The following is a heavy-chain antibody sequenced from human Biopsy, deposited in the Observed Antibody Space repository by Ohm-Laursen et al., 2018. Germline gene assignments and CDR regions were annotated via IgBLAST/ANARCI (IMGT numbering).Heavy chain of an antibody. V-gene: IGHV3-33*01. CDR1: GFIFKSYG. Sequence: SLRLSCAASGFIFKSYGMHWVRQAPGKGLEWVALIWYDGSDQYYADSVKGRFTISRDNSRNTVYLQMNSLRAEDTAIYYCARDPIVGSKADGMDVWGQGTTVTVSS. CDR2: IWYDGSDQ. D-gene: IGHD1-26*01. J-gene: IGHJ6*02. CDR3: ARDPIVGSKADGMDV.